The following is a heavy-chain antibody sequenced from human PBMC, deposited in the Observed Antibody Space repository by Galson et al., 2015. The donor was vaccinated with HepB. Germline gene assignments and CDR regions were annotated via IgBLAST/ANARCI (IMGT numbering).Heavy chain of an antibody. D-gene: IGHD1-26*01. CDR2: IHSDGSS. CDR3: ARGGPRGSYFDY. V-gene: IGHV3-74*01. Sequence: SLRLSCAASGFTFSRDWMHWVRQAPGKGLVWVSRIHSDGSSIYADSVQGRFTISRDNAKNTLYLQINSLRAEDTAVYYCARGGPRGSYFDYWGRGTLVTVSS. CDR1: GFTFSRDW. J-gene: IGHJ4*02.